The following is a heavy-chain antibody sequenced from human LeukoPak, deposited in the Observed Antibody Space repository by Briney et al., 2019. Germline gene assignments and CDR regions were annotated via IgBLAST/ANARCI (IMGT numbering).Heavy chain of an antibody. V-gene: IGHV1-2*02. CDR3: ARDPHEFSSGWSHFEY. J-gene: IGHJ4*02. D-gene: IGHD6-19*01. CDR1: GYTLTGYY. CDR2: INPNSGGT. Sequence: ASVKVSCKASGYTLTGYYMHWVRQAPGQGLEWMGWINPNSGGTNYAQKFQGRVTMTRDTSISTAYMELSRLRSDDTAVYYCARDPHEFSSGWSHFEYWGQGTLVTVSS.